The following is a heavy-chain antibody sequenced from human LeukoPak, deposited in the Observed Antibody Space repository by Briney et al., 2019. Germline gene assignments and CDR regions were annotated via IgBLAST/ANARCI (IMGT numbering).Heavy chain of an antibody. CDR2: IIPIFGTA. Sequence: SSVTVSGKASGGTFSNYAISWVRQAPGQGLEWMGGIIPIFGTANYAQKFQGRVTITADESTSTAYMELSSLRSEDTAVYYCASNTVAGGYWYFDLWGRGTLVTVSS. D-gene: IGHD6-19*01. J-gene: IGHJ2*01. V-gene: IGHV1-69*01. CDR3: ASNTVAGGYWYFDL. CDR1: GGTFSNYA.